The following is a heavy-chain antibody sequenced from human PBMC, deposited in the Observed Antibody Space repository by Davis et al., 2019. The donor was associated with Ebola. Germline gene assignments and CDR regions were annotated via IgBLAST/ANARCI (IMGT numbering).Heavy chain of an antibody. V-gene: IGHV1-46*01. CDR3: ARDYYGSGSYSNIDY. J-gene: IGHJ4*02. D-gene: IGHD3-10*01. Sequence: ASVKVSCKASGYTFTSYYMHWVRQAPGQGLEWMGIINPSGGSTSYAQKFQGRVTMTRDTSTSTVYMELSSLRSEDTAVYYCARDYYGSGSYSNIDYWGQGTLVTVSS. CDR2: INPSGGST. CDR1: GYTFTSYY.